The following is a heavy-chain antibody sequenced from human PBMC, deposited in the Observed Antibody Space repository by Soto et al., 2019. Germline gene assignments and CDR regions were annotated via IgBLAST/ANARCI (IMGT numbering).Heavy chain of an antibody. D-gene: IGHD3-10*01. Sequence: EVQLLESGGGLVQPGGSLRLSCAASGFTFRSYAMSWVRQAPGKGLEGGSAIRGSGGSTYYADSVKGRFTISRDNSNNTLYRQMSSLRAEDTAVYYCANVYYGSGSYRRDIDVWGQGTTGTVSS. CDR3: ANVYYGSGSYRRDIDV. CDR1: GFTFRSYA. J-gene: IGHJ6*02. CDR2: IRGSGGST. V-gene: IGHV3-23*01.